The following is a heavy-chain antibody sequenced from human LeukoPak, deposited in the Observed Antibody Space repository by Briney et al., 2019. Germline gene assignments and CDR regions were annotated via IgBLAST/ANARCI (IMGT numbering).Heavy chain of an antibody. V-gene: IGHV3-7*01. CDR2: INGHGSEI. Sequence: GGSLRLSCAASGFTFSMSWMTWVRQAPGKGLEWVASINGHGSEIHYVDSVKGRFTISRDNAKNSLYLQMNSLRAEDTAVYYCARDEEDIVVKPAAHSRFYYYYYMDVWGKGTTVTVSS. CDR1: GFTFSMSW. J-gene: IGHJ6*03. CDR3: ARDEEDIVVKPAAHSRFYYYYYMDV. D-gene: IGHD2-2*01.